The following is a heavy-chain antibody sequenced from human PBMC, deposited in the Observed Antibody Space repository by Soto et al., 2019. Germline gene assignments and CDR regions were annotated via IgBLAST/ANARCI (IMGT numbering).Heavy chain of an antibody. Sequence: QVQLVQSGAEVKRPGASVKVSCKASGYTFTSYGLSWVRQAPGQGLEWMGWISAYNGNTNYAQKLQGRVTMTTDTSTSTAYMELRSLRSDDTAVYYCARDIPPSLRYFDWPSFDYWGQGTLVTVSS. CDR1: GYTFTSYG. CDR3: ARDIPPSLRYFDWPSFDY. V-gene: IGHV1-18*01. J-gene: IGHJ4*02. CDR2: ISAYNGNT. D-gene: IGHD3-9*01.